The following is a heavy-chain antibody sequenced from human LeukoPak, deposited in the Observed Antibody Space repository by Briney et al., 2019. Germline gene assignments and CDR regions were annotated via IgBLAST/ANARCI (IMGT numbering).Heavy chain of an antibody. V-gene: IGHV3-30*02. CDR1: GFTFSTYG. D-gene: IGHD1/OR15-1a*01. CDR3: AKIGFGNRTLSFDY. J-gene: IGHJ4*02. Sequence: GGSLRLSCAASGFTFSTYGMHWVRQAPGKGLEWVAFIQYDGSNKYYADSVKGRFTIPRDNSKNTLYLQMNSLRAEDTAVYYCAKIGFGNRTLSFDYWGQGTLVTVSS. CDR2: IQYDGSNK.